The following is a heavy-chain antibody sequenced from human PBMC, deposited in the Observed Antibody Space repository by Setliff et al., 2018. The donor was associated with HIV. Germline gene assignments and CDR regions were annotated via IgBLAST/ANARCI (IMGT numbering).Heavy chain of an antibody. CDR2: IHYSGST. J-gene: IGHJ3*02. V-gene: IGHV4-39*01. CDR1: GDSITGSHYY. Sequence: PSETLSLTCTVSGDSITGSHYYWGWIRQPPGKGLEWIASIHYSGSTYDSPSVRSRVAIFVDTSKNQFSLRLNSVTATDAAMHYCSRSGIGYGGDSNTFDIWGQGTLVTVSS. D-gene: IGHD2-21*02. CDR3: SRSGIGYGGDSNTFDI.